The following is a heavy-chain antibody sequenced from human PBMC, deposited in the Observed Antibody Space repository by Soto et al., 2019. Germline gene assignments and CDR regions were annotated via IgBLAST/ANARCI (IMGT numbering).Heavy chain of an antibody. D-gene: IGHD3-10*01. CDR1: GGSISNDDYY. J-gene: IGHJ5*02. CDR2: ISYSGTT. V-gene: IGHV4-30-4*01. Sequence: SETLSLTCTVSGGSISNDDYYWNWIRQPPGKGLEWVGYISYSGTTYYNPSLETRLTISVDTSKNQFSLKLSSVTAADTAVYYCVRDYNRGDWFGPWGQGTLVTVSS. CDR3: VRDYNRGDWFGP.